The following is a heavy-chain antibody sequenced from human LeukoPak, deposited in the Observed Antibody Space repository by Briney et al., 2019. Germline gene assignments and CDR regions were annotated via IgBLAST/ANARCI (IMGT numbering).Heavy chain of an antibody. CDR2: ISSSSSTI. D-gene: IGHD1-14*01. CDR1: GFSISNYN. V-gene: IGHV3-48*01. Sequence: GGSLRLSCAASGFSISNYNMNWVRQAPGKGLEWLSSISSSSSTIFYTDSVKGRLTISRDNAKNSLFLQMNSLRAEDTAVYYCATEPLYYYYMDVWGKGTTVTVSS. J-gene: IGHJ6*03. CDR3: ATEPLYYYYMDV.